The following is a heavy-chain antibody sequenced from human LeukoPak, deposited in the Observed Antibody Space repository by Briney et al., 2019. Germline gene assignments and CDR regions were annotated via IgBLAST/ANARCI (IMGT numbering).Heavy chain of an antibody. V-gene: IGHV4-59*02. CDR2: IYYSGST. CDR3: ARETWDSYGRMFYFDY. D-gene: IGHD5-18*01. J-gene: IGHJ4*02. Sequence: PSETLSLTCTVSSGSVNSYYWSWIRQPPGKGLEWIGYIYYSGSTNYNPSLKSRVTISVDPSKNQFSLKLRSVTAADTAVYYCARETWDSYGRMFYFDYWGQGTLVTVSS. CDR1: SGSVNSYY.